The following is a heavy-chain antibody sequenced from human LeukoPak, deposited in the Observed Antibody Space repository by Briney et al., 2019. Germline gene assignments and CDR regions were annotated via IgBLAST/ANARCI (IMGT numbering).Heavy chain of an antibody. Sequence: PSETLSLTCAVYGESFSGYFWSWIRQPPGKGLEWIGEINHSGYTNYNPSLKSRVTISVDTSKNQFSLKLSSVTAADTAVYYCARRPRVEYSYGRFDPWGQGTLVTVSS. J-gene: IGHJ5*02. CDR2: INHSGYT. V-gene: IGHV4-34*01. CDR3: ARRPRVEYSYGRFDP. D-gene: IGHD5-18*01. CDR1: GESFSGYF.